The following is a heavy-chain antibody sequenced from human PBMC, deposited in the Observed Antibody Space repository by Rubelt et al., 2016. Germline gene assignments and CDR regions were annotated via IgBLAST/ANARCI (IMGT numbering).Heavy chain of an antibody. CDR3: ASPPYDILTGYDYYYGMDV. J-gene: IGHJ6*02. CDR2: IIPIFGTA. Sequence: QVQLVQSGAEVKKPGSSVKVSCKASGGTFSSYAISWVRQAPGQGLEWMGGIIPIFGTANYAQKFQGRGTITADKSTGTACMGLSSLRSEDTAWYYCASPPYDILTGYDYYYGMDVWGQGTTVTVSS. CDR1: GGTFSSYA. V-gene: IGHV1-69*06. D-gene: IGHD3-9*01.